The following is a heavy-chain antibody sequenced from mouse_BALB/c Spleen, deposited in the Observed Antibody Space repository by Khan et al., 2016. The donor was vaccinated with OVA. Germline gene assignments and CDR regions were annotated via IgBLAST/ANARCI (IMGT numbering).Heavy chain of an antibody. Sequence: VQLKESGPGLVAPSQSLSITCTVSGFSLSNYGVNWVRQPPGKGLEWLGIIWAGGSTNYNSALMSKLNIRKDNAKSQVFLKMNSLQTDDTAMYYCARETAYYGNYEAMDYWGQGTSVTVSS. V-gene: IGHV2-9*02. CDR1: GFSLSNYG. CDR2: IWAGGST. J-gene: IGHJ4*01. CDR3: ARETAYYGNYEAMDY. D-gene: IGHD2-10*01.